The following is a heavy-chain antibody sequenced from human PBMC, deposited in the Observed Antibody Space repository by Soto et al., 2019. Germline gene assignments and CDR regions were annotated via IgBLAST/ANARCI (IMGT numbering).Heavy chain of an antibody. V-gene: IGHV4-59*01. Sequence: QVQLQESGPGLVRPSEALSLTCTVSNGSISHYYWSWIRQSPGKGLEWIAYIYDSGITNYNPSLKSRVTISVDTSKNQFSLKLSSVTAADTATYYCAGGYLQLIDSWGQGILVTVSS. CDR2: IYDSGIT. J-gene: IGHJ4*02. D-gene: IGHD1-1*01. CDR3: AGGYLQLIDS. CDR1: NGSISHYY.